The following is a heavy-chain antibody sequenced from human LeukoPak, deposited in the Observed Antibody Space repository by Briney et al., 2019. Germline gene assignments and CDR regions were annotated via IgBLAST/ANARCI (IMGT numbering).Heavy chain of an antibody. CDR2: INHDGSEK. D-gene: IGHD3-10*01. CDR3: ARGTALPGVDY. Sequence: GGSLRLSCAASGFTFSSYAMTWFRQAPGRLEWVANINHDGSEKNYVDSVEGRFTITRDNTKKSLYLQMNSLGAEDTAVYYCARGTALPGVDYWGQGTLVIVSS. V-gene: IGHV3-7*01. CDR1: GFTFSSYA. J-gene: IGHJ4*02.